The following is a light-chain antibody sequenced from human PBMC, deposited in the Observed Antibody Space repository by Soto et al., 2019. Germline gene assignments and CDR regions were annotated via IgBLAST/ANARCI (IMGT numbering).Light chain of an antibody. CDR1: QSVSSTY. Sequence: EIVLTQSPGTLSLSPGERATLSCRASQSVSSTYLAWYQQKPGQAPRLLIYGASSRATGIPDRFSGSGSGTHFTLTNSRLEPEDFAVYYCQHYGSSRWTFGQGTRVDI. J-gene: IGKJ1*01. V-gene: IGKV3-20*01. CDR3: QHYGSSRWT. CDR2: GAS.